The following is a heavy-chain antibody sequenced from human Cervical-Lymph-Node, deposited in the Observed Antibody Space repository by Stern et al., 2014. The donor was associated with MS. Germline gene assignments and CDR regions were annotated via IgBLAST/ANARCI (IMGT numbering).Heavy chain of an antibody. V-gene: IGHV3-33*01. CDR2: IWYDGSNK. Sequence: DQLVESGVGVVQHGRSLRLSCAASGFPFSSYGMHWVGQAPGTGLEWGAVIWYDGSNKYYADSVKGRFTISRDNSKNTLYLQMNSLRAEDTAVYYCARSSSRTIYFDYWGQGTLVTVSS. J-gene: IGHJ4*02. D-gene: IGHD6-13*01. CDR1: GFPFSSYG. CDR3: ARSSSRTIYFDY.